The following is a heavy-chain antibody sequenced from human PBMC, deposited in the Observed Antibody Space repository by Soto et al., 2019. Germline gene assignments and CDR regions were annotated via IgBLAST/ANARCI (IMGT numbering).Heavy chain of an antibody. D-gene: IGHD3-3*01. Sequence: PSETLSLTCTVSGGSISSYYWSWIRQPPGKGLEWIGYIYYSGSTNYNPSLKRRVTISVDTSKNQFSLKLSSVTAADTAVYYCARANYDFWSGYYTSGAFLWYNWFDPWGQGTLVTVSS. J-gene: IGHJ5*02. CDR2: IYYSGST. V-gene: IGHV4-59*01. CDR3: ARANYDFWSGYYTSGAFLWYNWFDP. CDR1: GGSISSYY.